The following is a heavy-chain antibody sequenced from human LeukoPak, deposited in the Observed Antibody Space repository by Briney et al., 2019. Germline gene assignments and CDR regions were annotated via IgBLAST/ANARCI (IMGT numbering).Heavy chain of an antibody. CDR1: GFTFSSYA. CDR3: VRSGWTANFDY. CDR2: INHSGST. J-gene: IGHJ4*02. V-gene: IGHV4-34*08. Sequence: GSLRLSCAASGFTFSSYAMSWIRQPPGKGLEWIGEINHSGSTNYNPSLKSRVTISVDTSKNQFSLKLSSVTAADTAVYYCVRSGWTANFDYWGQGTLVTVSS. D-gene: IGHD6-19*01.